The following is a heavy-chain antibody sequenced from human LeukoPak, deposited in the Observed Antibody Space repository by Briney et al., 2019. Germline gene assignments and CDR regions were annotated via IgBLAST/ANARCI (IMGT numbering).Heavy chain of an antibody. V-gene: IGHV5-10-1*01. CDR3: ARHLGGYTHFDY. D-gene: IGHD3-22*01. Sequence: PGESLKISCKGSGXSFSNYWITWVRQISGRGLECVGKIDPSDSYTNYSPSFQGHVTISADKSINTAYLQWSSLKASDTAIYYCARHLGGYTHFDYWGQGTLVTVSS. J-gene: IGHJ4*02. CDR2: IDPSDSYT. CDR1: GXSFSNYW.